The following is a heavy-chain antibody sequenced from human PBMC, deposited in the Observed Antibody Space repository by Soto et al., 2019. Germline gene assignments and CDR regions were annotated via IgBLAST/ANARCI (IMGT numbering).Heavy chain of an antibody. CDR2: ISGSGGST. D-gene: IGHD3-3*01. V-gene: IGHV3-23*01. J-gene: IGHJ4*02. Sequence: GGSLRLSCAASGFTFSSYAMRWVRQAPGKSLEWVSAISGSGGSTYYADSVKGRFTISRDNSKNTLYLQMNSLRAEDTAVYYCAKDHDDFWSGYYGPIDYWRQGALVTVSS. CDR3: AKDHDDFWSGYYGPIDY. CDR1: GFTFSSYA.